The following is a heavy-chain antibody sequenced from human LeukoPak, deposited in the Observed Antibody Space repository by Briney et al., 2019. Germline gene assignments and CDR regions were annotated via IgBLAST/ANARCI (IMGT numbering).Heavy chain of an antibody. V-gene: IGHV1-46*01. CDR2: INPSGGST. J-gene: IGHJ4*02. CDR3: ASGGYCTNGVCGGVDY. D-gene: IGHD2-8*01. Sequence: GASVKVSCKASGYTFTNYYMHWVRQAPGQGLEWMGIINPSGGSTSYAQKFQGRVTMTRDTSTSTVYMELSSLRSEDTAVYYCASGGYCTNGVCGGVDYWGQGTLVTVSS. CDR1: GYTFTNYY.